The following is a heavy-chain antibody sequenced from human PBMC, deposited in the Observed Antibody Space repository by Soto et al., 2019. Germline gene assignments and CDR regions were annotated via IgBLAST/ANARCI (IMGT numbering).Heavy chain of an antibody. CDR3: ARENYYGSGSYTLNWFDP. Sequence: SEPLSLTCTVSGGSISSYYWSWIRQPPGKGLEWIGYIYYSGSTNYNPSLKSRVTISVDTSKNQFSLKLSSVTAADTAVYYCARENYYGSGSYTLNWFDPWGQGTQVTVSS. V-gene: IGHV4-59*01. D-gene: IGHD3-10*01. CDR1: GGSISSYY. J-gene: IGHJ5*02. CDR2: IYYSGST.